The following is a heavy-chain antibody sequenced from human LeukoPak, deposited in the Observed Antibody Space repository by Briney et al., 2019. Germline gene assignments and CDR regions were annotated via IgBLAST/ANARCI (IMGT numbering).Heavy chain of an antibody. D-gene: IGHD3/OR15-3a*01. CDR3: ARGFLNWDPPGGY. Sequence: PGGSLRLSCAASGFTFSTYAMNWVRQAPGKGLEWVSAISGSATGTYYADSVKGRFTISRDNAKNSLYLQMNSLRAEDTAVYYCARGFLNWDPPGGYWGQGTLVTVSS. J-gene: IGHJ4*02. CDR1: GFTFSTYA. CDR2: ISGSATGT. V-gene: IGHV3-21*01.